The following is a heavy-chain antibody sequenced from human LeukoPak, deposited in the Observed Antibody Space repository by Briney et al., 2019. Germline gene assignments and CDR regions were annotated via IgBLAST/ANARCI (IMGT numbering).Heavy chain of an antibody. V-gene: IGHV3-23*01. Sequence: GGSLRLSCVASGLTFSSHAMTWVRQTPGKGLEWVSGITGSGGSTYHAESVKGRFTISRDNSKNTLYLQMNNLRAEDTAIYYCASRPPSETYFAVFDFWGQGTLVTVSS. CDR3: ASRPPSETYFAVFDF. J-gene: IGHJ4*02. D-gene: IGHD2/OR15-2a*01. CDR1: GLTFSSHA. CDR2: ITGSGGST.